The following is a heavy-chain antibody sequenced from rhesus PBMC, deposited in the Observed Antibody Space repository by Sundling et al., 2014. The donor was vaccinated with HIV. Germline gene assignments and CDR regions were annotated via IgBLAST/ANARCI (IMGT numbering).Heavy chain of an antibody. CDR3: ARDVGVTVIFGLDS. CDR1: SASISTNY. D-gene: IGHD2-33*01. J-gene: IGHJ6*01. V-gene: IGHV4S2*01. Sequence: QVQLQESGPGLVKPSETLPLTCAVSSASISTNYWSWIRQAPGKGLEWIGRLYGSDGFTDYNPSLKSRVTISIDTSKNHFSLKLSSVTVADTAVYYCARDVGVTVIFGLDSWGQGAVVIVSS. CDR2: LYGSDGFT.